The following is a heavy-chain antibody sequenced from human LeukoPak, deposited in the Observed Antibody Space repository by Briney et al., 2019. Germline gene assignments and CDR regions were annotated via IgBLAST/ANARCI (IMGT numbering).Heavy chain of an antibody. V-gene: IGHV3-53*01. CDR1: GFTFSSYA. Sequence: PGGSLRLSCAASGFTFSSYAMSWVRQAPGKGLEWVSVIYSGGSTYYADSVKGRFTISRDNSKNTLYLQMNSLRAEDTAVYYCAGSLYCTNGVCYTRWYFDYWGQGTLVTVSS. CDR2: IYSGGST. D-gene: IGHD2-8*01. CDR3: AGSLYCTNGVCYTRWYFDY. J-gene: IGHJ4*02.